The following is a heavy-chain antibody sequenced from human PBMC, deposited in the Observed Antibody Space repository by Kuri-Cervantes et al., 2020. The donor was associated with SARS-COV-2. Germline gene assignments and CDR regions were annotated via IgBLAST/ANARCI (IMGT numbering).Heavy chain of an antibody. J-gene: IGHJ5*02. D-gene: IGHD3-10*01. V-gene: IGHV1-69*13. CDR3: ARGGYRFGELGYNWFDP. CDR1: GYTFTSYD. Sequence: SVKVSCKASGYTFTSYDINWVRQAPGQGLEWMGGIIPIFGTANYAQKFQGRVTITADESTSTAYMELSSLRSEDTAVYYCARGGYRFGELGYNWFDPWGQGTLVTVSS. CDR2: IIPIFGTA.